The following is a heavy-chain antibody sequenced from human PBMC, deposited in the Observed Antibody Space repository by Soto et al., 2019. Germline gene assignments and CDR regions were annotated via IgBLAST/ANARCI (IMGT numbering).Heavy chain of an antibody. CDR3: ARETLSFGSALDV. CDR2: ITWNGGNT. J-gene: IGHJ6*02. D-gene: IGHD3-3*01. V-gene: IGHV3-43*01. CDR1: GFRFDDYN. Sequence: GGSLRLSCAASGFRFDDYNIHWVRQAPGKGLEWVSLITWNGGNTYYADSVKGRFTISRDGTTESVSLQMTSLKREDTGLYYCARETLSFGSALDVWGQGTMVTVSS.